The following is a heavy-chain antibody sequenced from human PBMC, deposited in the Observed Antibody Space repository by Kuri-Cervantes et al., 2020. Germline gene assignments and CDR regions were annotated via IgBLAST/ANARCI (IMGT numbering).Heavy chain of an antibody. D-gene: IGHD3-16*02. CDR1: RFTFSSYT. J-gene: IGHJ4*02. Sequence: GESLKISCAASRFTFSSYTMNWVRQAPGKGLEWVANMKEDGSEKYYVDSMKGRFTISRGNAKKSLHLQMNSLRAEDTAVYYCARVMIMFGGVIDSFDYWGQGTLVTVSS. CDR2: MKEDGSEK. V-gene: IGHV3-7*01. CDR3: ARVMIMFGGVIDSFDY.